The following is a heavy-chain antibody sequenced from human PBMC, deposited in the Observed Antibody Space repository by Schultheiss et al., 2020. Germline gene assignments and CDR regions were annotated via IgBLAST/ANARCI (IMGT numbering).Heavy chain of an antibody. D-gene: IGHD3-22*01. J-gene: IGHJ3*02. V-gene: IGHV3-30-3*01. CDR1: GFTFSSYA. CDR2: ISYDGSNK. CDR3: ARSARLLRSAFDI. Sequence: GGSLRLSCAASGFTFSSYAMHWVRQAPGKGLEWVAVISYDGSNKYYADSVKGRFTISRDNSKNTLYLQMNSLRAEDTAVYYCARSARLLRSAFDIWGQGTMVTVSS.